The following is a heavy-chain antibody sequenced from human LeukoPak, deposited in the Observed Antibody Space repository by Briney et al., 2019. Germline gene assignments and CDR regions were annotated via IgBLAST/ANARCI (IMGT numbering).Heavy chain of an antibody. CDR2: IYTSGST. V-gene: IGHV4-61*02. Sequence: SQTLSLTCTVSGDSISSGGYYWSWIRQPPGKGLEWIGRIYTSGSTNYNPSLKSRVTISVDTSKNQFSLKLSSVTAADTAVYYCARVVYGYSYGLADYWGQGTLVTVSS. J-gene: IGHJ4*02. CDR3: ARVVYGYSYGLADY. D-gene: IGHD5-18*01. CDR1: GDSISSGGYY.